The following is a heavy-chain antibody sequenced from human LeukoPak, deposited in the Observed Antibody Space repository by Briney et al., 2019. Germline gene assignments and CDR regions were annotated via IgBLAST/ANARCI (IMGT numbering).Heavy chain of an antibody. D-gene: IGHD3-3*01. CDR2: INGSGSST. Sequence: AGSLRLSCAASGFAFSNYWMGWVRQAPGKGLEWVSAINGSGSSTYYADSVKGRVSISRDNSKNTLYLQMNSLRVEDTALYYCARDFWDDFEYFDLWGRGTLVTVSS. CDR3: ARDFWDDFEYFDL. J-gene: IGHJ2*01. V-gene: IGHV3-23*01. CDR1: GFAFSNYW.